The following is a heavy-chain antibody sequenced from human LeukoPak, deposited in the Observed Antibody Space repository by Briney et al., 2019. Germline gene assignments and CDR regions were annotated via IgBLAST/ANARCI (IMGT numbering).Heavy chain of an antibody. Sequence: SQTLSLTCAISGDSVSSNSAAWNWIRQSPSRGLEWLGRTYYRSKWYHGYAVSVKSRITINPDTSKNQFSLQLNSMTPEDTAVYYCATQLVIESGGMDVWGQGTMVTVSS. CDR1: GDSVSSNSAA. CDR3: ATQLVIESGGMDV. CDR2: TYYRSKWYH. V-gene: IGHV6-1*01. J-gene: IGHJ6*02. D-gene: IGHD3-9*01.